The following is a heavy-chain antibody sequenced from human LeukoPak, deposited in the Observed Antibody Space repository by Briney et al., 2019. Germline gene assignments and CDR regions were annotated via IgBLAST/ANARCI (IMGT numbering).Heavy chain of an antibody. CDR1: GFTFSSYS. Sequence: GGSLRLSCGASGFTFSSYSMHWVRQTPGKGLDWLAVVSFRGVNKFHAESVKGRFTISRDNSKNTVYLEMNSLRPEDTAVYYCARVCDYWGQGTLVTVSS. CDR3: ARVCDY. V-gene: IGHV3-30*04. J-gene: IGHJ4*02. CDR2: VSFRGVNK.